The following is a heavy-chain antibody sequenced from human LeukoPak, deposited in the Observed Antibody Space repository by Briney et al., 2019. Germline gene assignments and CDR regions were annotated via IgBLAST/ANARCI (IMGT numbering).Heavy chain of an antibody. J-gene: IGHJ4*02. CDR1: GGSISSGDYY. D-gene: IGHD2-21*01. CDR2: IYYSGST. CDR3: ARDGLAYCGGDCFYY. V-gene: IGHV4-30-4*01. Sequence: SQTLSLTCTVSGGSISSGDYYWSWIRQPPGKGLEWIGYIYYSGSTYYNPSFKSRVTISVDTSKNQFSLKLSSVTAADTAVYYCARDGLAYCGGDCFYYWGQGTLVTVSS.